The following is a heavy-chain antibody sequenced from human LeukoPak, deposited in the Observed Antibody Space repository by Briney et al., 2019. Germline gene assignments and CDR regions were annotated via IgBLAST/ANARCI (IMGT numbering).Heavy chain of an antibody. J-gene: IGHJ4*02. V-gene: IGHV4-34*01. CDR3: AKDLDPYNWNYVPFDY. Sequence: SETLSLTCAVYGGSFSGYYWSWIRQPPGKGLEWIGEINHSGSTNYNPSLKSRVTISVDTSKNQFSLKLSSVTAADTAVYYCAKDLDPYNWNYVPFDYWGQGTLVTVSS. CDR1: GGSFSGYY. D-gene: IGHD1-7*01. CDR2: INHSGST.